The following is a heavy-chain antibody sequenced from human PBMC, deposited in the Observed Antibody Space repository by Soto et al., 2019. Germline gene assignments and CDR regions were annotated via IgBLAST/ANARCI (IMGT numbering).Heavy chain of an antibody. CDR3: AKYSATIFGLVRGAAGAFDI. V-gene: IGHV3-23*01. J-gene: IGHJ3*02. Sequence: GEYLKIYCAASGFTFSSYDMRWVRQAPGKGLGWGSDMRGSGVSTYYADSVKGRFTIYRDNSKNTLYLQINSRRAEYTAVYYCAKYSATIFGLVRGAAGAFDIWGQGTMVTVSS. D-gene: IGHD3-3*01. CDR1: GFTFSSYD. CDR2: MRGSGVST.